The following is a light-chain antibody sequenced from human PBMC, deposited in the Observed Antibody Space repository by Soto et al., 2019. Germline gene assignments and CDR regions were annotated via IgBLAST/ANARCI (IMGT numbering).Light chain of an antibody. Sequence: EIVLTQSPGTLSLSQGERATLSCRASQTFSSNFLAWFQQKPGQAPRFVIYGASTRATGIPDRFSGSGSGTDFTLTISRLEPEDFAVYYCQQYGSSPLTFGGGTKVEIK. CDR1: QTFSSNF. V-gene: IGKV3-20*01. CDR2: GAS. CDR3: QQYGSSPLT. J-gene: IGKJ4*01.